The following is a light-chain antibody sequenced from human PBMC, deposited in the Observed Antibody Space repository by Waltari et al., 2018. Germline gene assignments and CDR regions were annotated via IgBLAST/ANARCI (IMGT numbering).Light chain of an antibody. Sequence: QSALTQPASVSGSPGQSITISCTGTSSDVGGYNYVSWYQQHPGKAPKLMIYDVSERPSGVSNHFSGSKSGNTASLTIYGLQAEDEADYYCSSYTSSNTWVFGGGTKLTVL. CDR3: SSYTSSNTWV. J-gene: IGLJ3*02. CDR1: SSDVGGYNY. CDR2: DVS. V-gene: IGLV2-14*01.